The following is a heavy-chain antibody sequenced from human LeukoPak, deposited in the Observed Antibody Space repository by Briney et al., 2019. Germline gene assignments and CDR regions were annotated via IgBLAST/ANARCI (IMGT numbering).Heavy chain of an antibody. J-gene: IGHJ4*02. CDR1: GGTFSSYA. CDR3: VRDGSYYDSSGYYYLY. CDR2: ITPMFGTA. D-gene: IGHD3-22*01. Sequence: SVRVSCKASGGTFSSYAISWVRQAPGQGLEWMGGITPMFGTANYAQKFQGRVTITADESTSTAYMELSSLRSEDTAVYYCVRDGSYYDSSGYYYLYWGQGTLVTVSS. V-gene: IGHV1-69*13.